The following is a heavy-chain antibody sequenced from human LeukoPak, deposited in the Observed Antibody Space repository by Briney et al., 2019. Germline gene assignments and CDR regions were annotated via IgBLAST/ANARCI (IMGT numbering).Heavy chain of an antibody. CDR2: ISYDGSNK. CDR1: GFTFSSYA. Sequence: GGSLRLSCAASGFTFSSYAMHWVRQAPGKGLEWVAVISYDGSNKYYADSVKGRFTISRDNSKNTLYLQMNSLRAEDTAVYYCARGDYGDYGLYYYYGMDVWGQGTTVTVSS. J-gene: IGHJ6*02. V-gene: IGHV3-30-3*01. D-gene: IGHD4-17*01. CDR3: ARGDYGDYGLYYYYGMDV.